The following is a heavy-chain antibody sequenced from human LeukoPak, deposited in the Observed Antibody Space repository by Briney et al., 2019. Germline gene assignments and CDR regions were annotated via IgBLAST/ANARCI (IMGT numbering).Heavy chain of an antibody. D-gene: IGHD4-17*01. CDR1: GGSISSYY. CDR2: IYYSGST. Sequence: PSETLSLTCTVSGGSISSYYWSWIRQPPGKGLEWIGYIYYSGSTNYNPSLKSRVTISVDTSKNQFSLKLSSVTAADTAVYYCARDHGDYSSYYYYGMDVWGQGTTVTVSS. CDR3: ARDHGDYSSYYYYGMDV. J-gene: IGHJ6*02. V-gene: IGHV4-59*01.